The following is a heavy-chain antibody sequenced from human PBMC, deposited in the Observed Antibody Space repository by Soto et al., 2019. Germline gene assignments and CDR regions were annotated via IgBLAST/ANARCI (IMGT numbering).Heavy chain of an antibody. J-gene: IGHJ3*02. CDR1: GLTVSGKKY. CDR3: ASWRRKDLAYEI. Sequence: DVQLVESGGGEIQPGGSLRLSCAAFGLTVSGKKYLAWVRQGPGKGLEWLSGLYDVDGTYYEDSVKGRFTVSRESSKSVVYLQLSSLKPDETAVDFCASWRRKDLAYEIWGLGTTVNVSS. V-gene: IGHV3-53*01. CDR2: LYDVDGT.